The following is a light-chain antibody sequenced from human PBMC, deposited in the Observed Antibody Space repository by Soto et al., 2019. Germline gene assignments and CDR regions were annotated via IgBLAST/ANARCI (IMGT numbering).Light chain of an antibody. Sequence: EIMMSQNPVSLSVTPGQPASISSRASQSLLHSAGKTYFYWYLQRPGQPPRLLIYGVSNRFSGVPDRFSGSGSGTDFTLKISRVETDDVGLYFCMQNKQYPVTFGQGSIVEIK. CDR2: GVS. CDR3: MQNKQYPVT. J-gene: IGKJ1*01. V-gene: IGKV2D-29*01. CDR1: QSLLHSAGKTY.